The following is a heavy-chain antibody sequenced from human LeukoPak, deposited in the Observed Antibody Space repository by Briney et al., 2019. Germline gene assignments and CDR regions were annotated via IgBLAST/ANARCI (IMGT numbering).Heavy chain of an antibody. CDR1: GFTVSSNY. CDR3: ARDGYSSSAALGAFDI. Sequence: GGSLRLSCAASGFTVSSNYMSWVRQAPGKGLEWVSYISSSSSTIYYADSVKGRFTISRDNAKNSLYLQMNSLRAEDTAVYYCARDGYSSSAALGAFDIWGQGTMVTVSS. CDR2: ISSSSSTI. D-gene: IGHD6-6*01. J-gene: IGHJ3*02. V-gene: IGHV3-48*01.